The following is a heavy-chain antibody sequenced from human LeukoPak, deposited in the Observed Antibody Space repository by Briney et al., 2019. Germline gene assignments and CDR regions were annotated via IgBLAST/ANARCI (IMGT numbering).Heavy chain of an antibody. D-gene: IGHD3-22*01. Sequence: SETLSLTCTVSGGSISSGGYYWSWIRQHPGKGLEWIGYIYYSGSTYYNPSLESRVTISVDTSKNQFSLKLSSVTAADTAVYYCARGYDSSGYPDYWGQGTLVTVSS. CDR1: GGSISSGGYY. J-gene: IGHJ4*02. CDR3: ARGYDSSGYPDY. V-gene: IGHV4-31*03. CDR2: IYYSGST.